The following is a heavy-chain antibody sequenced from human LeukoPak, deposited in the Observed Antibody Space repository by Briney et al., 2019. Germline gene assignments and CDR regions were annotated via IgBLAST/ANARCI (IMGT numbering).Heavy chain of an antibody. Sequence: RASVKVSCKASGYTFTGYYMHWVRQAPGQGLEWMGIINPSGGSTSYAQKFQGRVTMTRDTSTSTVYMELSSLRSEDTAVYYCARDPYDSSGYYYFDYWGQGTLVTVSS. D-gene: IGHD3-22*01. CDR1: GYTFTGYY. V-gene: IGHV1-46*01. J-gene: IGHJ4*02. CDR3: ARDPYDSSGYYYFDY. CDR2: INPSGGST.